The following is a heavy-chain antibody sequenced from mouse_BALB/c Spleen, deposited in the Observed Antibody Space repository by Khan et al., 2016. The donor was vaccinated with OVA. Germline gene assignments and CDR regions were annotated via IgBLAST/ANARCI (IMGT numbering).Heavy chain of an antibody. Sequence: EVELVESGGGLVQPGGSRKLSCAASGFTFSSFGMHWVRQAPEKGLEWVAYISSGSNTIYYADTVKGRFTISRDNPKNTLFLQMTSLRSEDTAMYYCARYTGYYLYYAMDYWGQGTSVTVSS. CDR2: ISSGSNTI. J-gene: IGHJ4*01. D-gene: IGHD2-3*01. CDR3: ARYTGYYLYYAMDY. V-gene: IGHV5-17*02. CDR1: GFTFSSFG.